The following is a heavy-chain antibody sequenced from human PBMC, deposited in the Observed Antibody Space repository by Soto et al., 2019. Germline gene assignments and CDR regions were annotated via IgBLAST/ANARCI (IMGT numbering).Heavy chain of an antibody. V-gene: IGHV1-2*02. D-gene: IGHD3-22*01. CDR1: GYTFIGYY. Sequence: ASVKVSCKASGYTFIGYYMHWVRQAPGQGLEWMGWINPNSGDTNYAQKFQGRVTMTRDTSISTAYTELSRLKFDDTAVYYCARARTNYYNTSDYDFWGKGTRVTVSS. CDR3: ARARTNYYNTSDYDF. J-gene: IGHJ4*02. CDR2: INPNSGDT.